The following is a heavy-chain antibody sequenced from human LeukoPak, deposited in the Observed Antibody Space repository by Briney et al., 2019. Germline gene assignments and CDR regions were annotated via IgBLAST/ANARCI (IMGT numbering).Heavy chain of an antibody. CDR1: GGSISSSSYY. D-gene: IGHD1-1*01. J-gene: IGHJ4*02. V-gene: IGHV4-39*01. Sequence: SETLSLTCTVSGGSISSSSYYWGWIRQPPGKGLEWIGSIYYSGSTYYNPSLKSRVTISVDTSKNQFSLKLSSVTAADTAVYYCARSNWNDPHDYWGQGTLVTVSS. CDR2: IYYSGST. CDR3: ARSNWNDPHDY.